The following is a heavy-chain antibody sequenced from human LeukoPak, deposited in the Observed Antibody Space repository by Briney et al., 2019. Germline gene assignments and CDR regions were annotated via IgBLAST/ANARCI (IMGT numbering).Heavy chain of an antibody. CDR3: ATDARGSNTYYYYGMDV. D-gene: IGHD1-26*01. J-gene: IGHJ6*02. V-gene: IGHV1-24*01. CDR1: GYTHTELS. CDR2: FDPEDGET. Sequence: ASVKVSCKVSGYTHTELSMHWVRQAPGKGLERMGGFDPEDGETIYAQKFQGRVTMTEDTSTDTAYMELSSLRSEDTAVYYCATDARGSNTYYYYGMDVWGQGTTVTVSS.